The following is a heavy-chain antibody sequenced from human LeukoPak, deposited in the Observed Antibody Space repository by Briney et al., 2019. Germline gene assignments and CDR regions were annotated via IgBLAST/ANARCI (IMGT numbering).Heavy chain of an antibody. J-gene: IGHJ6*02. CDR3: ARDGMALYGMDV. Sequence: SLRLSCAASGFTFDYYAMHWVRQAPGKGLEWVSGMSWDSGDIGYADSVKGRFTISRDNAKNSVFLQMNSLRDEDTAVYYCARDGMALYGMDVWGQGTTVTVSS. D-gene: IGHD5-24*01. CDR2: MSWDSGDI. CDR1: GFTFDYYA. V-gene: IGHV3-9*01.